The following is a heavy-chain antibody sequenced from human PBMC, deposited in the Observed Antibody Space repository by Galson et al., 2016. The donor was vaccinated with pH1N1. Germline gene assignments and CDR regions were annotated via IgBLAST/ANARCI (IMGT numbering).Heavy chain of an antibody. Sequence: TLSLTCTVSGDSISSVSYYWSWIRQLPWKGLEWIGHIHYNGGTFYNPSLQSRSSLSMDTSKNHFSLNLTAVTASDTAVYYCARCSRENLWRDSNYYYSMHVWGQGTKVTVSS. CDR1: GDSISSVSYY. CDR3: ARCSRENLWRDSNYYYSMHV. V-gene: IGHV4-31*03. J-gene: IGHJ6*03. CDR2: IHYNGGT. D-gene: IGHD4-11*01.